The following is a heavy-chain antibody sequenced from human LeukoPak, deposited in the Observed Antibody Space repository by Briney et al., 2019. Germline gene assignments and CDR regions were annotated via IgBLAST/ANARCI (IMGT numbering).Heavy chain of an antibody. CDR3: ARLRGYDLFDF. CDR1: GDSFTSYS. CDR2: IDPGDSYT. Sequence: GESLRISCKASGDSFTSYSISWVRHLPGKALDWMGRIDPGDSYTSYCPSFQGHVTISADKSINTAYLQWSSLKASDTAMYYCARLRGYDLFDFWGQGTLVTVSS. D-gene: IGHD5-12*01. V-gene: IGHV5-10-1*01. J-gene: IGHJ4*02.